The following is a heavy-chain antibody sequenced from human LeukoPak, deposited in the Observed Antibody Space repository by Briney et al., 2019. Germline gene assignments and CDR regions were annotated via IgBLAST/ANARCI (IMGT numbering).Heavy chain of an antibody. V-gene: IGHV4-59*01. CDR1: GGSISSYY. CDR2: IYYSGST. D-gene: IGHD6-13*01. CDR3: ARYEQLRAFDY. Sequence: SETLSLTCTVSGGSISSYYWSWIRQPPGKGLEWIGYIYYSGSTNYNPSLKSRVTISVDTSKNQFSLKLSSVTAADTAAYYCARYEQLRAFDYWGQGTLVTVSS. J-gene: IGHJ4*02.